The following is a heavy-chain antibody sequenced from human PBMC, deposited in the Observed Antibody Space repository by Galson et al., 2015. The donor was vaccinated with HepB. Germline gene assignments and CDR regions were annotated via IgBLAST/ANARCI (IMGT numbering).Heavy chain of an antibody. CDR3: ARPRIAAKYYFDY. V-gene: IGHV3-7*01. Sequence: SLRLSCAASGFTFSGYTMSWVRQAPGKGLEWVANIKQDGSEIYYVDSVKGRSTISRDNAKNSVYLQMNSLRAEDTAVYYCARPRIAAKYYFDYWGQGTLVAVAS. CDR2: IKQDGSEI. CDR1: GFTFSGYT. D-gene: IGHD6-6*01. J-gene: IGHJ4*02.